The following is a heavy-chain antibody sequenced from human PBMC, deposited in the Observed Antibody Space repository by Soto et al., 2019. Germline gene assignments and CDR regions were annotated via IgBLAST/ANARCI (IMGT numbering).Heavy chain of an antibody. CDR2: IYYSGST. J-gene: IGHJ3*02. V-gene: IGHV4-59*08. CDR3: ARHLYYDILTGHDAFDI. CDR1: GGSISSYY. D-gene: IGHD3-9*01. Sequence: LSLTCTVSGGSISSYYWSWIRQPPGKGLEWIGYIYYSGSTNYNPSLKSRVTISVDTSKNQFSLKLSSVTAADTAVYYCARHLYYDILTGHDAFDIWGQGTMVTVSS.